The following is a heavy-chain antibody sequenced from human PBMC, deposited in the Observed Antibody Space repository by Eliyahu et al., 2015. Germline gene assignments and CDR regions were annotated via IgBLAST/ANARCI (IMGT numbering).Heavy chain of an antibody. D-gene: IGHD6-13*01. J-gene: IGHJ6*02. V-gene: IGHV4-4*02. Sequence: QVQLQESGPGLVKPSGTLSLTCAVSGGSISSSNWWSWVRQPPGKGLEWIGEIYHSGSTNYNPSLKSRVTISVDKSKNQFSLKLSSVTAADTAVYYCARDQEYGSSWSGNPTYYYYYGMDVWGQGTTVTVSS. CDR1: GGSISSSNW. CDR2: IYHSGST. CDR3: ARDQEYGSSWSGNPTYYYYYGMDV.